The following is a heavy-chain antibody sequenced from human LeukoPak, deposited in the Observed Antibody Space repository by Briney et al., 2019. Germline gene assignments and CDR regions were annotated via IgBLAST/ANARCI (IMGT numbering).Heavy chain of an antibody. D-gene: IGHD3-10*01. CDR3: ARVFDSGSQAYFYYMDV. J-gene: IGHJ6*03. Sequence: SETLSLTCTVSGGSISSYYWSWIRQPPGKGLEWIGYIYYSGSTNYNPSLKSRISISVDTSKNQCSLKLSSVTAADTAVYYCARVFDSGSQAYFYYMDVWGKGTTVTISS. V-gene: IGHV4-59*01. CDR2: IYYSGST. CDR1: GGSISSYY.